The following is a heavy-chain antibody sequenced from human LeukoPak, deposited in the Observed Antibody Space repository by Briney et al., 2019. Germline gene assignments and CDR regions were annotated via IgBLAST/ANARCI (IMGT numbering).Heavy chain of an antibody. J-gene: IGHJ4*02. Sequence: PSETLSLTCTVSGGPISSYYWSWIRQPPGKGLEWIGYIYYSGSTNYNPSLKSRVTISVDTSKNQFSLKLSSVTAADTAVYYCARWDSSGYYYVNWGQGTLVTVSS. CDR2: IYYSGST. CDR1: GGPISSYY. CDR3: ARWDSSGYYYVN. V-gene: IGHV4-59*08. D-gene: IGHD3-22*01.